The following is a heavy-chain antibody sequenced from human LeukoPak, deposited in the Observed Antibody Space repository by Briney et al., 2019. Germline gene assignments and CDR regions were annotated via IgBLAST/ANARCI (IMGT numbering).Heavy chain of an antibody. D-gene: IGHD3-10*01. Sequence: GGSLRLSCAASGFTFDDYGMSWVRQAPGKGLEWVSGINWNGGSTGYADSVKGRFTISRDNAKNSLYLQMNSLRAEDTALYYCARDLDPWASSGSYYTGFDYWGQGTLVTVSS. V-gene: IGHV3-20*04. CDR2: INWNGGST. J-gene: IGHJ4*02. CDR1: GFTFDDYG. CDR3: ARDLDPWASSGSYYTGFDY.